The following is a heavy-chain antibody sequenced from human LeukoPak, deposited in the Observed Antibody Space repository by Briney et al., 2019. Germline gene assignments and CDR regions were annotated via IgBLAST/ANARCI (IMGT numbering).Heavy chain of an antibody. D-gene: IGHD2-2*01. CDR3: VKHSAPVLAAARFDY. CDR2: ISGSGTNT. V-gene: IGHV3-23*01. CDR1: GFTFSSYA. Sequence: GGSLRLSCAASGFTFSSYAMSWVRQAPGKGLEWVSVISGSGTNTYCADSVKGRFTISRDNSKNTLYLQMNSLRAEDTALYYCVKHSAPVLAAARFDYWGQGNLVTVSS. J-gene: IGHJ4*02.